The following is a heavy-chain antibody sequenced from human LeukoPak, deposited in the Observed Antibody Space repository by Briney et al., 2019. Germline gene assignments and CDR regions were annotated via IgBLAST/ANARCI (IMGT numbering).Heavy chain of an antibody. CDR3: ARDLRGNRDY. CDR1: GFTFSTYW. CDR2: INPDGSET. D-gene: IGHD4-23*01. V-gene: IGHV3-74*01. Sequence: GGSLRLSCAASGFTFSTYWVHWVRQAPGKGLVWVSRINPDGSETDYADSVKGRFTISRDNAKNTLYLQMLRAEDTVVYFCARDLRGNRDYWGQGTLVTVSS. J-gene: IGHJ4*02.